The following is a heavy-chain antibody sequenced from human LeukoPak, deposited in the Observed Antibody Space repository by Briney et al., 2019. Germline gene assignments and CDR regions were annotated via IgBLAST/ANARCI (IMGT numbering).Heavy chain of an antibody. V-gene: IGHV3-23*01. CDR2: ISGSGYSI. J-gene: IGHJ4*02. CDR1: GFTFSSYG. CDR3: AKDSTSWPTPLDY. D-gene: IGHD2-2*01. Sequence: GGSLRLSCAASGFTFSSYGMSWVRQAPGKGLEWVSFISGSGYSIYYADSVKGRFTISRDNSKNTVYLQMNSLRAEDTAVYYCAKDSTSWPTPLDYWGQGTLVTVSS.